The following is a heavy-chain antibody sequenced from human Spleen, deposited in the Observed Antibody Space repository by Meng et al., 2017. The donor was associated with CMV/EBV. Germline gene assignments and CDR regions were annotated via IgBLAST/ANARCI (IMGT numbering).Heavy chain of an antibody. CDR1: GFIVSSNY. D-gene: IGHD2-2*01. J-gene: IGHJ6*02. CDR2: IYSTGST. Sequence: GESLKISCAASGFIVSSNYMSWVRQAPGKGLEWVSLIYSTGSTYYADSVKGRFTISRENPKNTVYLQMNSLRTEDTAVYYCARGGSRVYYGMDVWGQGTTVTVSS. V-gene: IGHV3-66*02. CDR3: ARGGSRVYYGMDV.